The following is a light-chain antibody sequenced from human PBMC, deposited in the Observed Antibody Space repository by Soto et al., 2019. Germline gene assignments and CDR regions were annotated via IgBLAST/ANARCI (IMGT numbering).Light chain of an antibody. V-gene: IGLV2-11*01. CDR3: CSYAGTFPYV. J-gene: IGLJ1*01. CDR2: DVN. CDR1: SSDVAFYNF. Sequence: QSVLTQPRSVSGSPGQSVTISCTGTSSDVAFYNFVSWYQHHPGRAPKLLIYDVNKRPSGVPDRFSGSKSGNTASLTISGLQAEDETDYYCCSYAGTFPYVFGPGTKLTVL.